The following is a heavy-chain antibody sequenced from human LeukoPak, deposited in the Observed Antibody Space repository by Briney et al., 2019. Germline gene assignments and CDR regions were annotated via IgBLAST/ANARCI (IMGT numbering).Heavy chain of an antibody. D-gene: IGHD3-9*01. Sequence: GGSLRLSCAASGFTFSSYGMHWVRQAPGKGLEWVAFIRYDGSNKYYADSVKGRFTISRDNSKNTLYLQMNSLRAEDTAVYYCARASPLYYDILTGYPDDAFDIWGQGTMVTVSS. J-gene: IGHJ3*02. CDR1: GFTFSSYG. V-gene: IGHV3-30*02. CDR3: ARASPLYYDILTGYPDDAFDI. CDR2: IRYDGSNK.